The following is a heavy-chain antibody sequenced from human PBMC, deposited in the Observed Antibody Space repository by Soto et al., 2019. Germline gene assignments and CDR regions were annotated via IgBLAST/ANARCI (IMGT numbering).Heavy chain of an antibody. V-gene: IGHV3-30*18. CDR3: AKDRMGAGVRGYFDY. D-gene: IGHD3-10*01. CDR1: GFTFSSYG. CDR2: IIYDGSTK. Sequence: QVQLVESGGGVVQPGRSLRLSCAASGFTFSSYGMHWVRHAPGKGLEWVAVIIYDGSTKYYADSVKGRFTISRDNSKSTLYLQMNSLRAEDTAVYYCAKDRMGAGVRGYFDYWGQGTLVTVSS. J-gene: IGHJ4*02.